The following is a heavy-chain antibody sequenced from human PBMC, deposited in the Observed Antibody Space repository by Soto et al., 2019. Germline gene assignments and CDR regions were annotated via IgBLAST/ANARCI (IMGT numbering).Heavy chain of an antibody. CDR2: ISYDGSLQ. V-gene: IGHV3-30*03. D-gene: IGHD5-18*01. Sequence: QAQLVESGGGVAQPGRSLRLSCAASGFAFSSYGMNWVRQAPGTGLVWVAVISYDGSLQHYADSVKGRFTISRDNSKNMVLLQMSSLRAQDTAVYYCVSDRGYGHASVPYSWGQGTLVSVSS. J-gene: IGHJ4*02. CDR1: GFAFSSYG. CDR3: VSDRGYGHASVPYS.